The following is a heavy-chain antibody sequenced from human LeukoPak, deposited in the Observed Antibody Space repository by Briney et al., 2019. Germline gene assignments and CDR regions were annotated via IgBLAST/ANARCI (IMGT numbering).Heavy chain of an antibody. Sequence: GGSLTLSCAASGFTVSSNYMSWVRQAPGKGLEWVSVIYSGGSTYYADSVKGRFTISRHNSKNTLYLQMNSLRAEDTAMYYCTRESDSSGYSDAFDIWGQGTMVTVSS. V-gene: IGHV3-53*04. CDR3: TRESDSSGYSDAFDI. J-gene: IGHJ3*02. CDR1: GFTVSSNY. CDR2: IYSGGST. D-gene: IGHD3-22*01.